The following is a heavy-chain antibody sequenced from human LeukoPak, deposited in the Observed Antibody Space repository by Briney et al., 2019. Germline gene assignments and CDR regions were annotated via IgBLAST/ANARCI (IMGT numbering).Heavy chain of an antibody. Sequence: PGGSLRLSCAASGFTFSSYAMSWVRQAPGKGLEWVSAISSSGGSTYYADSVRGRFIISRDSYKNTLYLQMNSLRAEDTAVYYCAKGGAQVGGQGTLVTVSS. V-gene: IGHV3-23*01. D-gene: IGHD1-26*01. CDR2: ISSSGGST. J-gene: IGHJ4*02. CDR1: GFTFSSYA. CDR3: AKGGAQV.